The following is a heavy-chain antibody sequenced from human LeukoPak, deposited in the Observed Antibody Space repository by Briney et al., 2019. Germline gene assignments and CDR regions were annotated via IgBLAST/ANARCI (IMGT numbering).Heavy chain of an antibody. V-gene: IGHV3-7*03. J-gene: IGHJ4*02. CDR3: AKDIGDYYDSSGYHDY. CDR1: GFTFSSYW. CDR2: IKQDGSEK. Sequence: GGSLRLSCAAPGFTFSSYWMSWVRQAPGKGLEWVANIKQDGSEKYYVDSVKGRFTISRDNAKNSLYLQMNSLRAEDTALYYCAKDIGDYYDSSGYHDYSGQGTLVTVSS. D-gene: IGHD3-22*01.